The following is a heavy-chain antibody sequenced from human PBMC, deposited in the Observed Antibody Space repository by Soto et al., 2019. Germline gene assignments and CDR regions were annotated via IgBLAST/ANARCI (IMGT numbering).Heavy chain of an antibody. CDR2: IYWDDDK. D-gene: IGHD2-15*01. CDR1: GFSLSTSGVG. V-gene: IGHV2-5*02. CDR3: AHTFSHYCSGGSCYSGWSTYYMDV. J-gene: IGHJ6*03. Sequence: SGPTLVNPTQTLTLTCTFSGFSLSTSGVGVGWIRQPPGKALEWLALIYWDDDKRYSPSLKSRLTITKDTSKNQVVLTMTNMDPVDPATYYCAHTFSHYCSGGSCYSGWSTYYMDVWGKGTTVTVSS.